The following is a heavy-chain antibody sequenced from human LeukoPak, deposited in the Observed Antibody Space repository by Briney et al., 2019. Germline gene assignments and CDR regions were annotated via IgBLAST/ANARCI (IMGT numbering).Heavy chain of an antibody. Sequence: SETLSLTCTVSGGSLNSGRDSWSWVRQSAGKGLEWIGRVSSTGSTNYNAALKSRVAISVDTSKNQFSLKLSSVTAADTAVYYCATTLVEMATIHFDYWGQGTLVTVSS. D-gene: IGHD5-24*01. V-gene: IGHV4-61*02. CDR1: GGSLNSGRDS. CDR2: VSSTGST. CDR3: ATTLVEMATIHFDY. J-gene: IGHJ4*02.